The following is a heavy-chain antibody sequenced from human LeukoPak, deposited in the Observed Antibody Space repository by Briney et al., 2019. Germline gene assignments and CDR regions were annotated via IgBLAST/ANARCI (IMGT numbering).Heavy chain of an antibody. V-gene: IGHV3-23*01. J-gene: IGHJ4*02. CDR3: AKRSPPKPFDY. Sequence: GGSLRLSCAASGFTFSSYGMSWVCQAPGKGLEWVSTISGSGGSTYYADSVKSRFTISRDNSKNTLYLQMNSLRAEDTAVYYCAKRSPPKPFDYWGQGTLITVSS. CDR1: GFTFSSYG. CDR2: ISGSGGST. D-gene: IGHD2-15*01.